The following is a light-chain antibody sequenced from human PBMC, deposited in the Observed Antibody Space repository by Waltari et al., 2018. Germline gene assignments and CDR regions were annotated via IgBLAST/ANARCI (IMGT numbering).Light chain of an antibody. V-gene: IGLV2-14*01. CDR1: DSDVGAYDF. Sequence: QSALTQPASVSGSPGQSITISCSGTDSDVGAYDFVSWYQQHPGKAPHLVIYEVSNRPSGISNRFSASKSGNTASRTISGLQAEDEADYYGSSYTTSSAPGVFGTGTRVTVL. CDR3: SSYTTSSAPGV. CDR2: EVS. J-gene: IGLJ1*01.